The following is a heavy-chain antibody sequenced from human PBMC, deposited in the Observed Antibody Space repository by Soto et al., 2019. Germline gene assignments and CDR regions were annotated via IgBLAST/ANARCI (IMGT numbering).Heavy chain of an antibody. CDR3: ARHVLDFWSGSSYYFDY. Sequence: SETLSLTCTVSGGSISNYYWSWIRQPPGKGLEWIGYIYYSGSTNYNPSLKSRVTISVDTSKNQFSLKLSSVTAADTAVYYCARHVLDFWSGSSYYFDYWGQGTLVTVSS. J-gene: IGHJ4*02. CDR1: GGSISNYY. V-gene: IGHV4-59*08. CDR2: IYYSGST. D-gene: IGHD3-3*01.